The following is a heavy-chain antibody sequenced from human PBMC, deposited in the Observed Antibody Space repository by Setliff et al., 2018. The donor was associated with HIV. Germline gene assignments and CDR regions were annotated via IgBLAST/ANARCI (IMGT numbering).Heavy chain of an antibody. CDR1: GFSFSRYG. V-gene: IGHV3-33*08. Sequence: GGSLRLSCAVSGFSFSRYGMHWVRQAPGRGLEWVAVIWKDGSKIYYADSVKGRFTISRDNSKNTLFLQMNSLRPEDTAVYYCARDCRVGWVFTYGMDVWGQGTLVTVSS. CDR3: ARDCRVGWVFTYGMDV. CDR2: IWKDGSKI. J-gene: IGHJ6*02. D-gene: IGHD6-13*01.